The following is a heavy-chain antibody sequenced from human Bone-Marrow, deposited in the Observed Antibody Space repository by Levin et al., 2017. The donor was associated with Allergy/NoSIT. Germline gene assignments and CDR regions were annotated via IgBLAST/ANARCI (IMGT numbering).Heavy chain of an antibody. D-gene: IGHD4-17*01. CDR2: IYYVRST. CDR1: GDSISRHY. V-gene: IGHV4-59*11. Sequence: PSETLSLTCTVSGDSISRHYWNWIRQSPGKGLEWIGYIYYVRSTNYNPSLKSRVTISGDTSKNQFSLKLSSVTAADTAVYYCARDLRPPYGDWGWGPKQYIYAMDVWGPGTAVTVSS. J-gene: IGHJ6*02. CDR3: ARDLRPPYGDWGWGPKQYIYAMDV.